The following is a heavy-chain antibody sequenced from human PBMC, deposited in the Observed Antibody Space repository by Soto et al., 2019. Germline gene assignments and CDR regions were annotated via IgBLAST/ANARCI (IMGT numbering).Heavy chain of an antibody. CDR2: IYYSGST. Sequence: SETLSLTCSVSGASISSYYWSWIRQPPGKGLEWLAYIYYSGSTSYNPSLKSRVSISLDTCMNQFSLKLSSVTAADTAVYYCARTYDASGPNYGGYRFEICGQGTMDTVS. CDR3: ARTYDASGPNYGGYRFEI. CDR1: GASISSYY. D-gene: IGHD3-22*01. V-gene: IGHV4-59*01. J-gene: IGHJ3*02.